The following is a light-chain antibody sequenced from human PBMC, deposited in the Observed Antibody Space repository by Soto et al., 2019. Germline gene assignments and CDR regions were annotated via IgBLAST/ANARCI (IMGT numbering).Light chain of an antibody. CDR3: QQYSNSPIT. Sequence: DIVLTQSPGTLSLSPGDRALLSCGASESVASPYVAWYQQKPGLPPRLLVSATSSRATGIPDRFRGSGSGVDFTLSISRLEPEDSALDFCQQYSNSPITFGQGTRLEIK. V-gene: IGKV3-20*01. J-gene: IGKJ5*01. CDR2: ATS. CDR1: ESVASPY.